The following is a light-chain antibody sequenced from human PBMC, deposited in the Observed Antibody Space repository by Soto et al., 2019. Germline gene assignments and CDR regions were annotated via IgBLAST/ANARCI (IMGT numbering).Light chain of an antibody. Sequence: EIVMEPSADALSVSQHERATLYCMGSQSVRSNLVWYQQRPGQAPRLLIYGASSRATGVPARFSGSGSGTEFTLTISSLQSEDFAVYYWQHYNNGPPWPVGQVGKV. J-gene: IGKJ1*01. CDR2: GAS. V-gene: IGKV3-15*01. CDR3: QHYNNGPPWP. CDR1: QSVRSN.